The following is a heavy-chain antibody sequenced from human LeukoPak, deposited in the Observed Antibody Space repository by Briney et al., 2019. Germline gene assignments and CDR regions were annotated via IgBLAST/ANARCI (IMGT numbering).Heavy chain of an antibody. D-gene: IGHD6-19*01. CDR1: SGSVSNEGAE. J-gene: IGHJ4*02. V-gene: IGHV4-61*02. CDR2: IYNSGTT. Sequence: SETRMLTSTVSSGSVSNEGAEGSWIRQPAGKSLEWIGRIYNSGTTNYNPSVKSRISMSVDTSENQFSLNLRSVTAADTAVYYCAREGTLGSGWYDYWGQGTLVTVAS. CDR3: AREGTLGSGWYDY.